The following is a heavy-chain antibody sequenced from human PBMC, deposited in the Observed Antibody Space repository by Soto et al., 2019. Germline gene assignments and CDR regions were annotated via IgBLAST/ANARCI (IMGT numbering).Heavy chain of an antibody. J-gene: IGHJ3*01. CDR3: ATGFYYDSSGFYYWGDAFDF. Sequence: QAQLVQSGTEVKKPGASVKVSCKASGYNFVTYGVSWVRQAPGQGLEWMGWISGYNGNTNYAQKFQGRITMTTDTSTSTAYMELRSLRSDDTAVYYCATGFYYDSSGFYYWGDAFDFWGQGTLVTVSS. CDR1: GYNFVTYG. D-gene: IGHD3-22*01. CDR2: ISGYNGNT. V-gene: IGHV1-18*01.